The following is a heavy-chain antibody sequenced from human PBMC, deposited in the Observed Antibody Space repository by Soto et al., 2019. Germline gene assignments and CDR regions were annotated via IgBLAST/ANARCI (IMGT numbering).Heavy chain of an antibody. V-gene: IGHV1-3*01. CDR2: INAANRHT. CDR3: PRANANYDWGPNDY. CDR1: GYSLPTHT. Sequence: QVQLVQSGAEVKKPGASVRISCKASGYSLPTHTIHWVRQAPGHRLEWMGWINAANRHTKYSQNCQNRVTTTSDTPARTVYMKLTGLTSDDTAIYYSPRANANYDWGPNDYWGQGTLVTVSS. J-gene: IGHJ4*02. D-gene: IGHD1-7*01.